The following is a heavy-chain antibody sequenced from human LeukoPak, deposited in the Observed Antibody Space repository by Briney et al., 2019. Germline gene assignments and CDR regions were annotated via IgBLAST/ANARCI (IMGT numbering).Heavy chain of an antibody. D-gene: IGHD6-13*01. V-gene: IGHV3-64D*06. Sequence: GGSLRLPCSVSGFTFSTYVMHWVRQAPGKGLEYVSAISSNGDNTYYADSVKGRFTISRDNSKNTLYLQMSSLRADDTAVYYCVRVDGSSWSYYYYGMDVWGKGTTVTVSS. CDR3: VRVDGSSWSYYYYGMDV. CDR2: ISSNGDNT. CDR1: GFTFSTYV. J-gene: IGHJ6*04.